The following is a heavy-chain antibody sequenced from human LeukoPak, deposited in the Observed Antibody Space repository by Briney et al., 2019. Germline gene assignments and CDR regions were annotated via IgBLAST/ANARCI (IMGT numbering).Heavy chain of an antibody. CDR2: IWSDGTNK. Sequence: GGSLRPSCAASGFTFCSYGMHWVRQAPGKGLEWVAVIWSDGTNKYYADSVKGRFTISRDNSKNTLYLQMNSLRAEDTAVYYCARGSGSFSGGFDYWGQGTLVTVSS. J-gene: IGHJ4*02. V-gene: IGHV3-33*01. D-gene: IGHD1-26*01. CDR1: GFTFCSYG. CDR3: ARGSGSFSGGFDY.